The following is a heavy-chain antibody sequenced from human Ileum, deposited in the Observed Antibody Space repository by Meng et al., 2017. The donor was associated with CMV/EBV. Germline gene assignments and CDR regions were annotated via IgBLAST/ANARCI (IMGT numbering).Heavy chain of an antibody. CDR2: VSYTGT. CDR1: GASISDYY. D-gene: IGHD2-8*01. J-gene: IGHJ4*02. Sequence: SETLSLTCTVSGASISDYYWSWIRQFPGKGLEWIGYVSYTGTNANPSLKSRVAVSKDTSKNQFSLKLTSVTAADTAIYYCVRGGQYHELNGHYRYFNSWGQGTLVTVSS. V-gene: IGHV4-59*01. CDR3: VRGGQYHELNGHYRYFNS.